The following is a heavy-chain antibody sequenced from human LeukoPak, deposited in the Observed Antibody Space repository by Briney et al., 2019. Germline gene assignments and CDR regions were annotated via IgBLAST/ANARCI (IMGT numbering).Heavy chain of an antibody. Sequence: SQTLSLTCTVSGASISSGGYYWSWIRQHPGKGLEWIGYIYYSGTTYYNPSLKSRVTISVDTSENQFSLKLTSVTAADTAVYYCARDGISYGINYWGQGTLVTVSS. V-gene: IGHV4-31*03. CDR3: ARDGISYGINY. D-gene: IGHD5-18*01. J-gene: IGHJ4*02. CDR1: GASISSGGYY. CDR2: IYYSGTT.